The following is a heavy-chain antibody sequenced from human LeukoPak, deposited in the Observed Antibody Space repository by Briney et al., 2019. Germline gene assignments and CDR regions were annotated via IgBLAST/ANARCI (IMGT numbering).Heavy chain of an antibody. J-gene: IGHJ4*02. V-gene: IGHV3-74*03. Sequence: GGSLRLSCAASGFTFSNYWVNWVRQAPGKGLVWVSRNRDGSTTKYAASVKGRFTVSRDNAKNTLNLQMNSLRAEDTAVYYCARDKKSGESSEIDYWGQGTLVTVSS. CDR1: GFTFSNYW. CDR3: ARDKKSGESSEIDY. CDR2: NRDGSTT. D-gene: IGHD3-10*01.